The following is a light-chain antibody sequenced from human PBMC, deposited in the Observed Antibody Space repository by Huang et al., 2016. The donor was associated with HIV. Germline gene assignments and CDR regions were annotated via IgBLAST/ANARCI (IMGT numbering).Light chain of an antibody. CDR1: HNINTH. CDR3: QQRVNGLT. Sequence: EIVLTQSPATLSFFPGQRVSLSCRASHNINTHLAWYQQRPGQPPRLLIYDASSRVPGVAARFSGSGSGTDFTLTISSLESEDFATYYCQQRVNGLTFGGGTKV. J-gene: IGKJ4*01. CDR2: DAS. V-gene: IGKV3-11*01.